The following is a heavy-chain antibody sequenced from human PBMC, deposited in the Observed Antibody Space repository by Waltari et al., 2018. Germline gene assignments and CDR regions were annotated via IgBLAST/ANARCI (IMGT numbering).Heavy chain of an antibody. CDR2: IYYRGDI. D-gene: IGHD1-26*01. J-gene: IGHJ4*02. Sequence: QVQLQESGPGLVKPSETLSLTCAVSGYSISSGYWWAWFRQPPGKGLEWIGGIYYRGDIFYNPSLSSRVTISADTTMNQFSLRLTSVTAADTAIYYCVNHEWGLPGNWGQGTLVTVSS. CDR1: GYSISSGYW. CDR3: VNHEWGLPGN. V-gene: IGHV4-38-2*01.